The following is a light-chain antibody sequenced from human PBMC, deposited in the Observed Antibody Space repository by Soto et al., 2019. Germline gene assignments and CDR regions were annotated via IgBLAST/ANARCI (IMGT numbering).Light chain of an antibody. J-gene: IGKJ1*01. Sequence: EIVMTQSPATLSVSPGERATLSCRASRSVSSYLAWYQQIPGQVPRLLIAGASTRAAGVPDRFSGRRSGAEFSLTISNLQSEDFAVYYCQQYNNWPWTFGQGPKVEIK. V-gene: IGKV3-15*01. CDR2: GAS. CDR1: RSVSSY. CDR3: QQYNNWPWT.